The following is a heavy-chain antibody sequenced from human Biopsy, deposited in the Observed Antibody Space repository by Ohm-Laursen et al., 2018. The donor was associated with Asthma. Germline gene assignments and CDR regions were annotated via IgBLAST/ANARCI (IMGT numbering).Heavy chain of an antibody. CDR3: ASPSSSREILYYYYNMDI. Sequence: SAKVSCKASGDSFSIFTYSWVRQAPGLGLEWMGGISPVFGATNIAQKFQGRVTISADIFTKTAYLEVSSLRSGNTAVYYCASPSSSREILYYYYNMDIWGQGTTVTV. CDR1: GDSFSIFT. D-gene: IGHD6-13*01. CDR2: ISPVFGAT. V-gene: IGHV1-69*06. J-gene: IGHJ6*02.